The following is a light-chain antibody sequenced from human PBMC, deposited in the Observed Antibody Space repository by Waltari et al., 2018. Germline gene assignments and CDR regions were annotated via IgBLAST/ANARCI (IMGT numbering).Light chain of an antibody. CDR2: EVS. CDR3: SSYAGSSVV. J-gene: IGLJ2*01. Sequence: QSALTQPPSASGSPGQSVTISCTGTSRDVGGYNYFSWYQQHPGKAPKLMIYEVSKRASGVPYRFSGSKSGNTASLTVSGLQAEDEADYYCSSYAGSSVVFGGGTKLTVL. V-gene: IGLV2-8*01. CDR1: SRDVGGYNY.